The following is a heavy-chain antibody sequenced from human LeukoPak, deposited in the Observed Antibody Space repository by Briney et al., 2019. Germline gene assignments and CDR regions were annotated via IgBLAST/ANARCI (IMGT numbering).Heavy chain of an antibody. CDR1: GFTVSSNY. V-gene: IGHV3-66*01. Sequence: GGSLRLSCAASGFTVSSNYISWVRQAPGKGLEWVSVIYSSGSTYYADSVKGRFTISRDNSKNTLYPHMNSLRAEDTAVDYCARGVYGSGSSFDYWGQGTLVTVSS. CDR3: ARGVYGSGSSFDY. J-gene: IGHJ4*02. D-gene: IGHD3-10*01. CDR2: IYSSGST.